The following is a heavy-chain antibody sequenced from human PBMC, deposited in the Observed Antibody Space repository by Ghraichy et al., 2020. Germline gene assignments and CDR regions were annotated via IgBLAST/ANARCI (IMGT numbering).Heavy chain of an antibody. CDR2: ISYSGSS. CDR1: GGSISSSSPY. D-gene: IGHD2-2*02. Sequence: SETLSLTCSVSGGSISSSSPYWVWIRQPPGRGLEWIGCISYSGSSYSDLSLKSRVTISIDTSKNQFSLKLTSVTAADTAVYYCARRIPGHGMDVWGQGTTVTVS. V-gene: IGHV4-39*07. J-gene: IGHJ6*02. CDR3: ARRIPGHGMDV.